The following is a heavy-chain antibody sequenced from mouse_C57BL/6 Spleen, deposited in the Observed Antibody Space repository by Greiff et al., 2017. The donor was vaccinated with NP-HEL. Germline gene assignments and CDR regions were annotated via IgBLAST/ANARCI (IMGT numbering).Heavy chain of an antibody. D-gene: IGHD1-1*02. CDR3: ARVYGLFAY. V-gene: IGHV5-4*01. CDR1: GFTFSSYA. CDR2: ISDGGSYT. J-gene: IGHJ3*01. Sequence: EVQLVESGGGLVKPGGSLKLSCAASGFTFSSYAMSWVRQTPEKRLEWVATISDGGSYTYYPDNVKGRFTISRDNAKNNLYLQMSHLKSEDTAMYYCARVYGLFAYWGQGTLVTVSA.